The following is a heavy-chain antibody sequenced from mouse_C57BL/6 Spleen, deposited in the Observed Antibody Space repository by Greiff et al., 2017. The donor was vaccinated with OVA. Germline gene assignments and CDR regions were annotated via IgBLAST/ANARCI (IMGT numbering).Heavy chain of an antibody. D-gene: IGHD1-1*01. J-gene: IGHJ4*01. CDR3: TGSSPYAMDY. CDR1: GYTFTSYW. CDR2: IDPEDGDT. V-gene: IGHV14-1*01. Sequence: VQLQQPGAELVRPGSSVKLSCKASGYTFTSYWMHWVKQRPEQGLEWIGRIDPEDGDTEYAPKFQGKATMTADTSSNTAYLQLSSLTSEDTAVYYCTGSSPYAMDYWGQGTSVTVSS.